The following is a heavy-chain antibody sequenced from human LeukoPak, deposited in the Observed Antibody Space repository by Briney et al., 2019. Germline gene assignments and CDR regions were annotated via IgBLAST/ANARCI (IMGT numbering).Heavy chain of an antibody. CDR1: GFSFSNYA. Sequence: GGSLRLSCAASGFSFSNYAMHWVRQAPGKGLEWVAVISYDGSNKYYTDSVKGRFTISRDNSENTLYLQMNSLRAEDTAVYYCTKGGRENYGDLYFDYWGQGTLVTVSS. J-gene: IGHJ4*02. CDR3: TKGGRENYGDLYFDY. D-gene: IGHD4-17*01. V-gene: IGHV3-30-3*01. CDR2: ISYDGSNK.